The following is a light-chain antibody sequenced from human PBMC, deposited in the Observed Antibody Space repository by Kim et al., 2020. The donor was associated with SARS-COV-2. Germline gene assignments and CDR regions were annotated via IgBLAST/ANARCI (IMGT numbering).Light chain of an antibody. V-gene: IGLV2-14*01. CDR2: HVS. Sequence: QSALTQPASVSGSPGQSVTISCTGTSSDVGGYNYVSWYQQHPGKAPKLMIYHVSKLPSVVSNRFSGSKSGNTASLNISVPQAEEEADYFRSSYTSRSTVVFGGGTQPTVL. CDR1: SSDVGGYNY. J-gene: IGLJ2*01. CDR3: SSYTSRSTVV.